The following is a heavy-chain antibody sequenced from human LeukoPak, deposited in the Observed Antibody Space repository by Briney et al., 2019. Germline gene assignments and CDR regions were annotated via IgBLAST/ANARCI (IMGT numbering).Heavy chain of an antibody. CDR1: GGTFSSYA. D-gene: IGHD6-13*01. CDR2: IISIFGTA. CDR3: ARSSIIAAAGPYYFDY. Sequence: ASVKVSCKASGGTFSSYAISWVRQAPGQGLEWMGGIISIFGTANYAQKFQGRVTITADKSTTTAYMELSSLRSEDTAVYYCARSSIIAAAGPYYFDYWGQGTLVTVSS. J-gene: IGHJ4*02. V-gene: IGHV1-69*06.